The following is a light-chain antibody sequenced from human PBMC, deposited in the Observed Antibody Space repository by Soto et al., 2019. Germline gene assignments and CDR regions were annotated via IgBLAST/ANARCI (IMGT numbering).Light chain of an antibody. CDR1: SSNIGAGYD. V-gene: IGLV1-40*01. Sequence: QSVLTQPPSVSGAPGQRVTISCTGSSSNIGAGYDVHWYQQLPGTAPKLLIYGNSNRPSGVPDRFSGSKSGTSASLAITGRQAEDEADDYCQSYDRSLSGSGVFGTGTKVTVL. J-gene: IGLJ1*01. CDR3: QSYDRSLSGSGV. CDR2: GNS.